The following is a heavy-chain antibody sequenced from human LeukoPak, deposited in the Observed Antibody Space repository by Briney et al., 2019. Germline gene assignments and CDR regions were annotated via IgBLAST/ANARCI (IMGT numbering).Heavy chain of an antibody. Sequence: GGSLRLSCAASGFTFSSYWMSWVRQAPGKGLEWAANIKQDGSEKYYVDSVKGRFTISRDNAKNSLYLQMNSLRAEDTAVYYCARQGSGWPFDYWGQGTLVTVSS. D-gene: IGHD6-19*01. V-gene: IGHV3-7*01. CDR2: IKQDGSEK. CDR3: ARQGSGWPFDY. J-gene: IGHJ4*02. CDR1: GFTFSSYW.